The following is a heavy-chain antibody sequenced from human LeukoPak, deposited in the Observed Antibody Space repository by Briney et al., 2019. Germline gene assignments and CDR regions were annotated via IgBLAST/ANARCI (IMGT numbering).Heavy chain of an antibody. V-gene: IGHV4-39*01. CDR2: IYYSGST. J-gene: IGHJ4*02. CDR1: GGSISSSSYY. Sequence: SETLSLTCTVSGGSISSSSYYWGWLRQPPGTGLEWIGSIYYSGSTYYNPSLKSRVTISVDTSKNQFSLKLSSVTAADMAVYYCARLAPITMIVVTYFDYWGQGTLVTVSS. CDR3: ARLAPITMIVVTYFDY. D-gene: IGHD3-22*01.